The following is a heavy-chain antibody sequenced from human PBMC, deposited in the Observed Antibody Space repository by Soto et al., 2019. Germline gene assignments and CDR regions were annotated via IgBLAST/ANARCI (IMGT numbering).Heavy chain of an antibody. CDR1: GFTVSSNY. CDR3: ASETTGTLGLDY. J-gene: IGHJ4*02. Sequence: GGSLRLSCAASGFTVSSNYMSWVRQAPGKGLEWVSVIYSGGSTYYADSVKGRFTISRDNSKNTLYLQMNSLRAEDTAVYYCASETTGTLGLDYWGQGTLLTVSS. D-gene: IGHD4-17*01. CDR2: IYSGGST. V-gene: IGHV3-53*01.